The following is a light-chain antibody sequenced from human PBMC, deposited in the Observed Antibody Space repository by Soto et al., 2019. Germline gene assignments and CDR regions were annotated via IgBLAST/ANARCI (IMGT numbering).Light chain of an antibody. Sequence: EVVMTQSPATLSVSPGERATLSCRASQSVRSNLAWYQQKPGQAPRPLIYDTSTRATGIPARFSGSGSGTEFTLTISSLQSEDFEVYHCQQYDKWPPTFGQGTKVDIK. CDR3: QQYDKWPPT. J-gene: IGKJ1*01. CDR2: DTS. V-gene: IGKV3-15*01. CDR1: QSVRSN.